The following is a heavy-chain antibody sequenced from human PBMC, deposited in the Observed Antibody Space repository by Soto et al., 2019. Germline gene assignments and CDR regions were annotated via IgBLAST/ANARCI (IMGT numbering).Heavy chain of an antibody. CDR3: ASAVWGIDYYYGMDV. D-gene: IGHD3-16*01. V-gene: IGHV1-3*01. J-gene: IGHJ6*02. Sequence: ASVKVSCKASEYTFTSYAMHWVRQAPGQRLEWMGWINAGNGNTKYSQKFQGRVTITRDTSASTAYMELSSLRSEDTAVYYCASAVWGIDYYYGMDVWGQGTTVTVSS. CDR1: EYTFTSYA. CDR2: INAGNGNT.